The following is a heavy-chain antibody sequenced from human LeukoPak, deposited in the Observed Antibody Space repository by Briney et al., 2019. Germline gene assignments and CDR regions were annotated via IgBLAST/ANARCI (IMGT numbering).Heavy chain of an antibody. CDR1: GITFRSYG. CDR3: ATDRGTGTTRDYYFDY. D-gene: IGHD1-1*01. J-gene: IGHJ4*02. V-gene: IGHV3-33*03. Sequence: HPGGSLRLSCAASGITFRSYGMHWVRQAPGKGLEWVSFIWYDGSNKYYVDSVKGRFTISRDNSKNTLSLQMDSLRAEDTAVYYCATDRGTGTTRDYYFDYWGQGSLVTVSS. CDR2: IWYDGSNK.